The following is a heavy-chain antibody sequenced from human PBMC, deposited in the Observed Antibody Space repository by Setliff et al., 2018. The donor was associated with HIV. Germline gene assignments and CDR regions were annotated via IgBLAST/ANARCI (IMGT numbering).Heavy chain of an antibody. D-gene: IGHD2-15*01. CDR1: GVSLSSESYY. CDR3: ARRGESTGSWFSSWYSYDMDV. J-gene: IGHJ6*02. CDR2: MYYNGKI. V-gene: IGHV4-39*01. Sequence: SETLSLTCTVSGVSLSSESYYWGWVRQPPGKALEWVGSMYYNGKIFYNPSLRSRVTIFVDSSKNEPSLRLQSVTAADTAVYYCARRGESTGSWFSSWYSYDMDVWGQGTTVTVSS.